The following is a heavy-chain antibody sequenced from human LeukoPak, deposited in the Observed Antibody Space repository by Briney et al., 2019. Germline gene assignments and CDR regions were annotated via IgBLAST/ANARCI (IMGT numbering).Heavy chain of an antibody. CDR2: IYHSGTT. J-gene: IGHJ5*02. Sequence: PSQTLSLTCAVSGGSMSSGGYSWSWIRQPPGKGLEFIGYIYHSGTTYYNPSLRCRLTISVDRSENRLSLTLTSVTAADTAIYYCAKMSSSSNWFDPWGQGALVTVSS. V-gene: IGHV4-30-2*01. D-gene: IGHD6-6*01. CDR1: GGSMSSGGYS. CDR3: AKMSSSSNWFDP.